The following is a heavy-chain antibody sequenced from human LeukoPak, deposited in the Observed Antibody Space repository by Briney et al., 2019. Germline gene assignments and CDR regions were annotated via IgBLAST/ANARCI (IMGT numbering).Heavy chain of an antibody. CDR3: AREVVVVAATEWFDL. J-gene: IGHJ5*02. CDR2: ISGYNGNT. Sequence: ASVKDSCKASGYTYTSYGISWVRQAPGPGLEWMGWISGYNGNTNYAQKLQGRVTMTTDTSTSTAYMELRSLRSDDTAVYYCAREVVVVAATEWFDLWGQGTLVTVSS. CDR1: GYTYTSYG. V-gene: IGHV1-18*01. D-gene: IGHD2-15*01.